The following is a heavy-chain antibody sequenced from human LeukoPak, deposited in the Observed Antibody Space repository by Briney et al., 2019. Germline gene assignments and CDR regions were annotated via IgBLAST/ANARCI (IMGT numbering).Heavy chain of an antibody. V-gene: IGHV1-8*01. Sequence: VASVKVSCKASGYTFTSYDINWVRQATGQGLEWMGWMNPNSGNTGYAQKFQGRVTMTRNTSISTAYMELSSLRSEDTAVYYCARGPPYCSGGSCDKDWGQGTLVTVSS. J-gene: IGHJ4*02. CDR3: ARGPPYCSGGSCDKD. D-gene: IGHD2-15*01. CDR1: GYTFTSYD. CDR2: MNPNSGNT.